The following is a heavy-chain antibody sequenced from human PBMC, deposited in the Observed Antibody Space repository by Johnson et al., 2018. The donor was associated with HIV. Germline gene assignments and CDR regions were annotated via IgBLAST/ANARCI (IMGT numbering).Heavy chain of an antibody. D-gene: IGHD6-19*01. J-gene: IGHJ3*02. V-gene: IGHV3-66*01. CDR1: GFTFSSYA. Sequence: EVLLLESGGGLVQPGGSLRLSCAASGFTFSSYAMSWVRQSPGKGLEWVSVIYSGGSTYYADSVKGRFTISRDNSKNTLYLQMNSLRAEDTAVYYCARDAGQWLDDAFDIWGQGTMVTVSS. CDR3: ARDAGQWLDDAFDI. CDR2: IYSGGST.